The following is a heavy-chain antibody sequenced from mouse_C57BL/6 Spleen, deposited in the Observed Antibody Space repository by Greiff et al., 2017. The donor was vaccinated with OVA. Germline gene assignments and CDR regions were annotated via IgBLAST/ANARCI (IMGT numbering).Heavy chain of an antibody. Sequence: VQLQQSGPELVKPGASVKISCKASGYTFTDYYMNWVKQSHRKSLEWIGDINPNNGGTSYHQKFKGKATLTVEKSSSTAYMELRSLTSEDSAVYYCARSPSGAWDYFDYWGQGTTLTVSS. CDR2: INPNNGGT. D-gene: IGHD3-1*01. J-gene: IGHJ2*01. CDR3: ARSPSGAWDYFDY. V-gene: IGHV1-26*01. CDR1: GYTFTDYY.